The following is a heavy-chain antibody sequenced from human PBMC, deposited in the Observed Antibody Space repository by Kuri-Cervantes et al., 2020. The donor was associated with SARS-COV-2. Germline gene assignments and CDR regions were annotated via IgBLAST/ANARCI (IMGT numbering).Heavy chain of an antibody. V-gene: IGHV3-30*18. Sequence: LSLTCIASGFNFDLYAVRWVRQAPGKGLEWVAVISYDGSNKYYADSVKGRFTISRDNSKNTLYLQMNSLRAEDTAVYYCAKCLGGYCSSTSCYPPDYWGQGTLVTVSS. D-gene: IGHD2-2*01. CDR2: ISYDGSNK. CDR1: GFNFDLYA. J-gene: IGHJ4*02. CDR3: AKCLGGYCSSTSCYPPDY.